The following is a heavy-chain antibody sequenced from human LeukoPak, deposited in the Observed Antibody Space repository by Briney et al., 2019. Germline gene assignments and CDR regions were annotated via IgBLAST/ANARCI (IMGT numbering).Heavy chain of an antibody. CDR3: ARVNPLVAPGALDI. D-gene: IGHD5-12*01. Sequence: PGRSLRLSCAASGFTFSSYGMHWVRQAPGKGLAWVANIKQDGSAKYYMDSVKGRFAISRDNAKNSLYLRMNSLGAEDTAVYYCARVNPLVAPGALDIWGQGTMVAVSS. CDR1: GFTFSSYG. V-gene: IGHV3-7*01. J-gene: IGHJ3*02. CDR2: IKQDGSAK.